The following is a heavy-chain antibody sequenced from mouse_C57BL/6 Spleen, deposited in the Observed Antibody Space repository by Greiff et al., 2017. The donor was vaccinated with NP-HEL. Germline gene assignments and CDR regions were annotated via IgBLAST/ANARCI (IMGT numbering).Heavy chain of an antibody. V-gene: IGHV1-53*01. CDR1: GYTFTSYW. J-gene: IGHJ4*01. Sequence: QVQLQQPGTELVKPGASVKLSCKASGYTFTSYWMHWVKQRPGQGLEWIGNINPSNGGPNYNEKFKSKATLTVDKYSSTAYMQLSSLTSEDSAVYYCARPNWDDAMDYWGQGTSVTVSS. CDR2: INPSNGGP. D-gene: IGHD4-1*02. CDR3: ARPNWDDAMDY.